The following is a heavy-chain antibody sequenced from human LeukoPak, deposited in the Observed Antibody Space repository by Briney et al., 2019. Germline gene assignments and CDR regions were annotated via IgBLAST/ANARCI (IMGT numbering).Heavy chain of an antibody. J-gene: IGHJ4*02. D-gene: IGHD3-10*01. CDR1: GFLLSTSGVG. V-gene: IGHV2-5*01. CDR2: IYWNDDK. Sequence: SGPTLVNPTQTLTLTCTFSGFLLSTSGVGVGWIRQPPGKALEWLALIYWNDDKRYSPSLKNRLTITKDTSKNQVVLTMTNMDPVDTATYYCAHSSSTMLRGVIWRGGFDYWGQGTLVTVSS. CDR3: AHSSSTMLRGVIWRGGFDY.